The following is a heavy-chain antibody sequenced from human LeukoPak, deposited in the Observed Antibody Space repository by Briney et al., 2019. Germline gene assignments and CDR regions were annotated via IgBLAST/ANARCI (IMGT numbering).Heavy chain of an antibody. CDR2: IGAGGDT. V-gene: IGHV3-13*01. CDR3: AKATFDGSGSLDY. Sequence: GGPLRLSCAASGFTFITYDMHWVRQAPGKGLEWVSAIGAGGDTHYADSVKGRFTISRDNSKNTLYLQMNSLRAEDTAVYYCAKATFDGSGSLDYWGQGTLVTVSS. CDR1: GFTFITYD. D-gene: IGHD3-10*01. J-gene: IGHJ4*02.